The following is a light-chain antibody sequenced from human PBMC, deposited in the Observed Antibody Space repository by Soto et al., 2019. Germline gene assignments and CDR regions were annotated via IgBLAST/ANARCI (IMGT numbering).Light chain of an antibody. V-gene: IGLV1-40*01. CDR3: QSYDSSLSVLYV. CDR1: SSNIGAGYE. J-gene: IGLJ1*01. Sequence: QSVLTQPPSASGAPGQRVTISCTGSSSNIGAGYEVHWSQQLPGTAPKLLIYGNTNRPSGVPDRFSGSKSDTSASLAITGLQPEDEADYYCQSYDSSLSVLYVFGTGTKVTVL. CDR2: GNT.